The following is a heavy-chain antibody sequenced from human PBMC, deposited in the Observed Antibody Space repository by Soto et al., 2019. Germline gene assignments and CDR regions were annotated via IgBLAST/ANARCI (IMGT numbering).Heavy chain of an antibody. CDR3: ARMSAVDNFHYDTEV. CDR2: ISTQNGNT. CDR1: GYTFTGYG. D-gene: IGHD1-1*01. V-gene: IGHV1-18*04. Sequence: QAQLVQSGGELKKSGASVKVSCKASGYTFTGYGVSWVRQAPGQGLEWIGWISTQNGNTNFAQRFQGRVTLTTDTATSTANMQLTSLRSDAAAVYYCARMSAVDNFHYDTEVWGSGITVTVPS. J-gene: IGHJ6*03.